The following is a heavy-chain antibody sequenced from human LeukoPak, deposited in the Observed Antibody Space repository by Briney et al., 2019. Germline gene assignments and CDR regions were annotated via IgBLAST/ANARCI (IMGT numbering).Heavy chain of an antibody. J-gene: IGHJ4*02. CDR1: GGPISSYY. CDR2: IYYSGST. D-gene: IGHD3-10*01. Sequence: SETLSLTCTVSGGPISSYYWSWIRQPPGKGLEWIGYIYYSGSTNYNPSLKSRVTISVDTSKNQFSLKLSSVTAADTAVYYCARGALLGRFDYWGQGTLVTVSS. CDR3: ARGALLGRFDY. V-gene: IGHV4-59*12.